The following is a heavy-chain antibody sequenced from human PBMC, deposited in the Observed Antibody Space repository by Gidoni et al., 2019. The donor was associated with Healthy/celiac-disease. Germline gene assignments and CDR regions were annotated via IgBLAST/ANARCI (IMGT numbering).Heavy chain of an antibody. CDR1: GFSLSTSGMC. Sequence: QVTLRESGPALVKPTQTLTLTCTFSGFSLSTSGMCVSWIRQPPGKALEWLARIDWDDDKYYCTSLKTRLTISKDTSKNQEVLTMTNKNHVDTATYYCARIKGNYYYYGMDVWGQGTTVTVSS. J-gene: IGHJ6*02. CDR2: IDWDDDK. CDR3: ARIKGNYYYYGMDV. V-gene: IGHV2-70*15.